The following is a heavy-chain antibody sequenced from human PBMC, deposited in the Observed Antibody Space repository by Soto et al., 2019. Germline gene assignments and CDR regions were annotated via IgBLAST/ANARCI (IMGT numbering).Heavy chain of an antibody. CDR1: GGSISSYY. J-gene: IGHJ5*02. Sequence: QVQLQESGPGLVKPSETLSLTCTVSGGSISSYYWSWIRQPPGKGLEWIGYIYYSGSTNYNPSLKSRVTISVDTSKNQFSLKLSSVTAADTAVYYCAREVPNITYCSSTSCYPRGWFDPWGQGTLVTVSS. V-gene: IGHV4-59*01. CDR3: AREVPNITYCSSTSCYPRGWFDP. D-gene: IGHD2-2*01. CDR2: IYYSGST.